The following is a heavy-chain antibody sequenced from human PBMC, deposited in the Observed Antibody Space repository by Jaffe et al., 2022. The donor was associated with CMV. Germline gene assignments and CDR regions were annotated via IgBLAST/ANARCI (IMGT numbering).Heavy chain of an antibody. CDR2: IKQDGSEK. Sequence: EVQLVESGGGLVQPGGSLRLSCAASGFTFSSYWMSWVRQAPGKGLEWVANIKQDGSEKYYVDSVKGRFTISRDNAKNSLYLQMNSLRAEDTAVYYCARDAPYYDFWSGYYTPHNYFDYWGQGTLVTVSS. J-gene: IGHJ4*02. CDR1: GFTFSSYW. CDR3: ARDAPYYDFWSGYYTPHNYFDY. D-gene: IGHD3-3*01. V-gene: IGHV3-7*01.